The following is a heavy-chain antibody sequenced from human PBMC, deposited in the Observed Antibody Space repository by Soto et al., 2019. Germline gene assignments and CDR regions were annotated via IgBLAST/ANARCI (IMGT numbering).Heavy chain of an antibody. CDR3: ASPPVGATPYYYHGMDV. J-gene: IGHJ6*02. CDR1: GFTFSTYA. CDR2: ISVGGGST. Sequence: EVQLLESGGGFVHLGGSLRLSCAASGFTFSTYAMSWVRQAPGKGLEWVSLISVGGGSTYYADSVKGRFTISRDNSKNTLYLQMNSLRAEDTAVYYCASPPVGATPYYYHGMDVWGQGTTVTVSS. V-gene: IGHV3-23*01. D-gene: IGHD1-26*01.